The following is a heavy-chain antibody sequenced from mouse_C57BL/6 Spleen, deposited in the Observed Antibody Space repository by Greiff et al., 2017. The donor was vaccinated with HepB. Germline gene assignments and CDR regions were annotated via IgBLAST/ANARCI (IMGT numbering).Heavy chain of an antibody. CDR1: GYTFTSYG. D-gene: IGHD1-1*01. V-gene: IGHV1-81*01. J-gene: IGHJ3*01. Sequence: VQLQQSGAELARPGASVKLSCKASGYTFTSYGISWVKQRTGQGLEWIGEIYPRSGNTYYNEKFKGKATLTADKSSSTAYMERRSLTSEDSAVYFCASLGSSSWFAYWGQGTLVTVSA. CDR2: IYPRSGNT. CDR3: ASLGSSSWFAY.